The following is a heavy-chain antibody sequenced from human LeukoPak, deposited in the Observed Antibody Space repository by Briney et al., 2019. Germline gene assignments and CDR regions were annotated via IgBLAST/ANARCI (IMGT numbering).Heavy chain of an antibody. CDR3: ARVLRYCSGGNCYSGGLGYMDV. Sequence: GGSLRLSCAASGFTFSGYAMNWVRQAPGKGLEWVAYISSGSGTIYYTDSVKGRFTISRDNAKNSVFLQMNSLRAEDTAVYYCARVLRYCSGGNCYSGGLGYMDVWGKGTTVTISS. CDR2: ISSGSGTI. CDR1: GFTFSGYA. J-gene: IGHJ6*03. V-gene: IGHV3-48*01. D-gene: IGHD2-15*01.